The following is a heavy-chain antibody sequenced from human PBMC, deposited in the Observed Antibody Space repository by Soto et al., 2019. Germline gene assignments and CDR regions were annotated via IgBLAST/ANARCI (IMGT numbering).Heavy chain of an antibody. CDR1: GGSISSSSYY. CDR3: ARGYCSGGSCYPFFDY. J-gene: IGHJ4*02. Sequence: PSETLSLTCTVSGGSISSSSYYWGWIRQHPGKGLEWIGSIYYSGSTYYNPSLKSRVTISVDTSKNQFSLKLSSVTAADTAVYYCARGYCSGGSCYPFFDYWGQGTLVTVSS. V-gene: IGHV4-39*07. D-gene: IGHD2-15*01. CDR2: IYYSGST.